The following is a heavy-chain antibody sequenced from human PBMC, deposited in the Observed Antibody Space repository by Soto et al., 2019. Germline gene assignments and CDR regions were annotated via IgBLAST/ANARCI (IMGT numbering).Heavy chain of an antibody. J-gene: IGHJ1*01. CDR1: GYTFTSYY. Sequence: QVQLVQSGAEVKKPGASVKVSCKASGYTFTSYYMHWVRQAPGQGLEWMGIINPSGGSTSYAQKFQGRVTMTRDTSTSTVYMELSSLRSEDTAVYYCARDSVEVVAATAKYFQHWGQGTLVTVSS. CDR3: ARDSVEVVAATAKYFQH. CDR2: INPSGGST. D-gene: IGHD2-15*01. V-gene: IGHV1-46*03.